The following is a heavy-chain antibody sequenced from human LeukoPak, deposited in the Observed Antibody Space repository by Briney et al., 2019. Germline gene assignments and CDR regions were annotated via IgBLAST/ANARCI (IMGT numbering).Heavy chain of an antibody. Sequence: ASVKVSCKASGYTFTGYYMHWVRQAPGQGLEWMGWINPNSGGTNYAQKFQGRVTMTRDTSISTAYMELSRLRSDDTAVYYCARDYGGITMVRGVFYFDYWGQGTLVTVSS. J-gene: IGHJ4*02. CDR2: INPNSGGT. V-gene: IGHV1-2*02. D-gene: IGHD3-10*01. CDR1: GYTFTGYY. CDR3: ARDYGGITMVRGVFYFDY.